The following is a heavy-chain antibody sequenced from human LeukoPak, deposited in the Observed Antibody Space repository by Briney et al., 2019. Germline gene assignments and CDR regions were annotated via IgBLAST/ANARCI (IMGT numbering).Heavy chain of an antibody. CDR2: INWNGGST. CDR3: ARRYYGGHFDY. J-gene: IGHJ4*02. V-gene: IGHV3-20*04. CDR1: VFTFDDYG. Sequence: GGSLRLSCAASVFTFDDYGMSWVRQAPGKGLEWVSGINWNGGSTGYADSVKGRFTISRDNAKNSLYLQMNSLRAEDTALYYCARRYYGGHFDYRGQGTLVTVSS. D-gene: IGHD4-23*01.